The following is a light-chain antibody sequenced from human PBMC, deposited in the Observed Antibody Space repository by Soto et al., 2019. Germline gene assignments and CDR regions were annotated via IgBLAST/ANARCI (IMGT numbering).Light chain of an antibody. Sequence: QSALTQPASVSGSPGQSITISCTGTSSDIGGYNYVSWYQQHPGKAPKLLIYEVSNWPSGVSNRFSGSKSGNTASLTISGLQAEDEADYYCSSYTTSSTLEVVFGGGTKVTVL. V-gene: IGLV2-14*01. CDR2: EVS. CDR3: SSYTTSSTLEVV. CDR1: SSDIGGYNY. J-gene: IGLJ2*01.